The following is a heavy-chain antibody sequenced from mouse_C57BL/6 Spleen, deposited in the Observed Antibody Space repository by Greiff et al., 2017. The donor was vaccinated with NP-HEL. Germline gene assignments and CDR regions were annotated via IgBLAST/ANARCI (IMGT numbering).Heavy chain of an antibody. V-gene: IGHV1-26*01. CDR3: ASPPYGSSYWYFDV. Sequence: EVQLQQSGPELVKPGASVKISCKASGYTFTDYYMNWVKQSHGKSLEWIGEINPNDGGTSYNQKFKGKATLTVDKSSSTAYMELRSLTSEDSAVYYCASPPYGSSYWYFDVWGPGTTVTVSS. CDR1: GYTFTDYY. J-gene: IGHJ1*01. D-gene: IGHD1-1*01. CDR2: INPNDGGT.